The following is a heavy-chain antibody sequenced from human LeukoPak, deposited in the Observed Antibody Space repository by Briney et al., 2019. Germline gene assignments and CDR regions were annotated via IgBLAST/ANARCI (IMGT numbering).Heavy chain of an antibody. CDR2: ISGSGGST. CDR1: GFTFSNYA. J-gene: IGHJ4*02. Sequence: GGSLRLSCAASGFTFSNYAMSWVRQAPGKGLEWVSVISGSGGSTYYADSVKGRFTISRDSSTNTLYLQMNSLRAEDTAIYYCAKEKSSSWYSYYFDYWGQGTLVTVSS. CDR3: AKEKSSSWYSYYFDY. D-gene: IGHD6-13*01. V-gene: IGHV3-23*01.